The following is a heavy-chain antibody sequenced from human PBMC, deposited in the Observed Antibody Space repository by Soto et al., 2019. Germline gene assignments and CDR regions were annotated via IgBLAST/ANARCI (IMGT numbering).Heavy chain of an antibody. CDR3: ARSFSTTAIPHWFGP. CDR2: IYYSGST. D-gene: IGHD2-2*01. J-gene: IGHJ5*02. Sequence: SGSIDLARTVSGETMRTTKYYGAWIRQPPGKGLEWIATIYYSGSTYYNPSLKSRVTILVDTSTNHFSLNLSPVTAADTAVYYCARSFSTTAIPHWFGPWGQGALVTVSS. V-gene: IGHV4-39*01. CDR1: GETMRTTKYY.